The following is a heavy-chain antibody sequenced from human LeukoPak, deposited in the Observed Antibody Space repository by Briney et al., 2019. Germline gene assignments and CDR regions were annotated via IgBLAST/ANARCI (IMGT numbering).Heavy chain of an antibody. CDR2: MNPNSGNT. Sequence: ASVKVSCKASGYTFTSYDINWVRQATGQGLEWMGWMNPNSGNTGYAQKFQGRVTVTRNTSISTAYMELSSLRSEDTAVYYCARGEKDSSSSDFDYWGQGTLVTVSS. V-gene: IGHV1-8*03. D-gene: IGHD6-6*01. J-gene: IGHJ4*02. CDR3: ARGEKDSSSSDFDY. CDR1: GYTFTSYD.